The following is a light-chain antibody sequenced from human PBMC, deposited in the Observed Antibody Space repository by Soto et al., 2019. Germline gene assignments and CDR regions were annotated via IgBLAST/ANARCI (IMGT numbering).Light chain of an antibody. Sequence: IQMTQSPSSLSASVGERVTITCRASQRIRTDLNWYQQRPGKAPKVLIYVASTLQTGVPSRFSGSSSGTDFNLTITSLQPEDFALYYCQQSYKNPHTFGGGNRVEIK. J-gene: IGKJ4*01. CDR3: QQSYKNPHT. CDR2: VAS. V-gene: IGKV1-39*01. CDR1: QRIRTD.